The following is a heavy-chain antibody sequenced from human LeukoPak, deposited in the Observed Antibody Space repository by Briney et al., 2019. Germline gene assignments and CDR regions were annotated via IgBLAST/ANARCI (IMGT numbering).Heavy chain of an antibody. Sequence: GGSLRLTCAASGFTFSSYEMNWVRQAPGKGLEWVSYISSGSTIYDADSVKDRFTISRDNAKNSLYLQMNSLRAEDTAVYYCARESIAVAGAPFDYWGQGTLVTVSS. V-gene: IGHV3-48*03. D-gene: IGHD6-19*01. CDR3: ARESIAVAGAPFDY. CDR2: ISSGSTI. CDR1: GFTFSSYE. J-gene: IGHJ4*02.